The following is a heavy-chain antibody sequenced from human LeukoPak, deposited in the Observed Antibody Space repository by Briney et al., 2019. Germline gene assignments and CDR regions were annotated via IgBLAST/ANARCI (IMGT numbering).Heavy chain of an antibody. J-gene: IGHJ4*02. V-gene: IGHV4-59*01. CDR3: ARGIVGATHFDY. Sequence: SETLSLTCTVSGGSISSYYWSWIRQPPGKGLEWIGYIYYSGSTNYNPSLKSRVTISVDTSKNQCSLKLSSVTAADTAVYYCARGIVGATHFDYWGQGTLVTVSS. CDR2: IYYSGST. D-gene: IGHD1-26*01. CDR1: GGSISSYY.